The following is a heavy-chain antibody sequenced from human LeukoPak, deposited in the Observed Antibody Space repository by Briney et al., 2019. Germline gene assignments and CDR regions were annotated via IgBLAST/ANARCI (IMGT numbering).Heavy chain of an antibody. J-gene: IGHJ5*02. D-gene: IGHD6-13*01. CDR3: ARDTLIAAPKIGTVTRIGWFDP. CDR2: IWYDGSYK. V-gene: IGHV3-33*01. CDR1: GFTFSNYG. Sequence: PGSSLRLSCAASGFTFSNYGMHWVRQAPGKGLEWVAVIWYDGSYKSYADSVKGRFTISRDNSKNTLFLQMNSLRADDTAVYYCARDTLIAAPKIGTVTRIGWFDPWGQGTLVTVSS.